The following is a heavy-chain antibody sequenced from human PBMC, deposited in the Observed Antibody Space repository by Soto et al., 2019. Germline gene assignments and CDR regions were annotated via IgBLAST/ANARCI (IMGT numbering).Heavy chain of an antibody. CDR2: IIPITETP. V-gene: IGHV1-69*05. CDR1: GGTFSSHA. D-gene: IGHD3-10*01. J-gene: IGHJ5*02. CDR3: ARGKKGPDHYGQGSQRWYGP. Sequence: QVQLVQSGAEVKKPGSSVKLSCKVSGGTFSSHAINWLRQAPGQGLEWMGVIIPITETPNDAEKFQGRVNITKDTSKAAVSMELSNLTCDETAVYFCARGKKGPDHYGQGSQRWYGPWGQGTLVTVSS.